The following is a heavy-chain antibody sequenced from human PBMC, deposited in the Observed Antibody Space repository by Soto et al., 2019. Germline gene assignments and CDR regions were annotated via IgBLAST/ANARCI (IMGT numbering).Heavy chain of an antibody. D-gene: IGHD3-10*01. V-gene: IGHV3-23*01. CDR2: ISGSGGST. CDR1: GFTFSSYA. J-gene: IGHJ6*02. CDR3: AKSRYMVRGVGGGYYYGMDV. Sequence: PGGSLRLSCAASGFTFSSYAMSWVRQAPGKGLEWVSAISGSGGSTYYADSVKGRFTISRDNSKNTLYLQMNSLRAEDTAVYYCAKSRYMVRGVGGGYYYGMDVWGQGTTVTVSS.